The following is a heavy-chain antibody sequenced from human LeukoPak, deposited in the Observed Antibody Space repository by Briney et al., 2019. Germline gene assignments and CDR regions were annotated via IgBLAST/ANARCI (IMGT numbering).Heavy chain of an antibody. CDR2: IDPNSGGT. CDR1: GYTFTGYY. V-gene: IGHV1-2*02. CDR3: ARDRGRDYDSSWSY. J-gene: IGHJ4*02. Sequence: ASVKVSCKASGYTFTGYYMHWVRQAPGQGLEWMGWIDPNSGGTNYAQKFQGRVTMTRDTSISTVYMELSRLRSDDTAVYYCARDRGRDYDSSWSYWGQGTLVTVSS. D-gene: IGHD3-22*01.